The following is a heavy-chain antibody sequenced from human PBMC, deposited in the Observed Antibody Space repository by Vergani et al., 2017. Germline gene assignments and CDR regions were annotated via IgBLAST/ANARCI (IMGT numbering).Heavy chain of an antibody. Sequence: EVQLVESGGGLVQPGRSLRLSCTASGFTFGDYAMSWFRPAPGKGLEWVGFITSKAYGGTTEYAASVKGRFTISRDDSKSIAYLQRNSLKTEDTAVYYCTREGSSSWYWDYYYYYYMDVWGKGTTVTASS. CDR1: GFTFGDYA. CDR2: ITSKAYGGTT. CDR3: TREGSSSWYWDYYYYYYMDV. V-gene: IGHV3-49*03. J-gene: IGHJ6*03. D-gene: IGHD6-13*01.